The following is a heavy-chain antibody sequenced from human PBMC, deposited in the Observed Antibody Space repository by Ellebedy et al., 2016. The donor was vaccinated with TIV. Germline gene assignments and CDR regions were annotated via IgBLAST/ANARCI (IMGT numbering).Heavy chain of an antibody. J-gene: IGHJ4*02. CDR3: AHFLGNTMVRGVLTALGY. Sequence: GESLKISCAASGFTFRNHAMNWVRQAPGKGLEWVSEMSGNGYVIKYADSAKGRFTISRDNSKSTLYLQVNSLRAEDTAVYYCAHFLGNTMVRGVLTALGYWGQGALVTVSS. D-gene: IGHD3-10*01. CDR2: MSGNGYVI. CDR1: GFTFRNHA. V-gene: IGHV3-23*01.